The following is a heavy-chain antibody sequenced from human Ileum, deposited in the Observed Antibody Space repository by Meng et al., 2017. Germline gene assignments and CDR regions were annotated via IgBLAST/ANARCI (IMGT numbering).Heavy chain of an antibody. CDR1: GLSLSASRVG. Sequence: QITLKESGPTLMKPTQTLTMTCTFSGLSLSASRVGVGWIRQPPGKALEWLAVIYWDEEIQYSQSLKSRLTITKDTSKNQVILTMTNMDPVDTGTYYCAHRGVGPFDNWGQGTLVTVSS. CDR2: IYWDEEI. CDR3: AHRGVGPFDN. D-gene: IGHD1-26*01. J-gene: IGHJ4*02. V-gene: IGHV2-5*02.